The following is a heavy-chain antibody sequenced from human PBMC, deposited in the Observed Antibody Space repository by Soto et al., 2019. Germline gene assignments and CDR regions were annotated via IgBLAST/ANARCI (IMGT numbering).Heavy chain of an antibody. Sequence: WTWIRQPPGNGLEWLGYIYDSGITNYNASLKSRVTISVDSSKNQFSLRLTSVTAADTAVYYCARQWDYWGQGALVTVSS. V-gene: IGHV4-59*08. J-gene: IGHJ4*02. CDR3: ARQWDY. CDR2: IYDSGIT.